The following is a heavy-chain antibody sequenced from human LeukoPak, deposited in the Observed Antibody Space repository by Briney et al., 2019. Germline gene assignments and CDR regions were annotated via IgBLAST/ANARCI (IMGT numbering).Heavy chain of an antibody. J-gene: IGHJ5*02. CDR3: ARDVRLGELSSDNWFDP. CDR2: IKQDGSEK. CDR1: GFTFSSYW. Sequence: GGSLRLSCAASGFTFSSYWMSWVRQAPGKGLEWVANIKQDGSEKYYVDSVKGRFTISGDNAKNSLYLQMNSLRAEDTAVYYCARDVRLGELSSDNWFDPWGQGTLVTVSS. V-gene: IGHV3-7*01. D-gene: IGHD3-16*02.